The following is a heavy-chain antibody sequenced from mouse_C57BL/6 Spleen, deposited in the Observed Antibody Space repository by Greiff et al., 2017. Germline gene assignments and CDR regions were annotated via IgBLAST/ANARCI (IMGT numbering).Heavy chain of an antibody. Sequence: QVQLQQPGAELVKPGASVKLSCKASGYTFTSYWMHWVKQRPGQGLEWIGMIHPNSGSTNYNEKFKSKATLTVDKSASTAYMQLSSLTSEDSAVYYCARGITTGQQGYAMDYWGQGTSVTVSS. CDR1: GYTFTSYW. V-gene: IGHV1-64*01. D-gene: IGHD1-1*01. J-gene: IGHJ4*01. CDR2: IHPNSGST. CDR3: ARGITTGQQGYAMDY.